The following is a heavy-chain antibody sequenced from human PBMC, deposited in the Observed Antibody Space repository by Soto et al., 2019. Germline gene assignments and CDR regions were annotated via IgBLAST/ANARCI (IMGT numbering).Heavy chain of an antibody. CDR3: ARVYLGSWYLRSAFDI. D-gene: IGHD6-13*01. CDR2: IYHSGST. J-gene: IGHJ3*02. CDR1: GGSISSGGYS. Sequence: QLQLQESGSGLVKPSQTLSLTCAVSGGSISSGGYSWSWIRQPPGKGLEWIGYIYHSGSTYYNPSLKSRVTISVDRSKNQFSLKLSSVTAADTAVYYCARVYLGSWYLRSAFDIWGQGTMVTVSS. V-gene: IGHV4-30-2*01.